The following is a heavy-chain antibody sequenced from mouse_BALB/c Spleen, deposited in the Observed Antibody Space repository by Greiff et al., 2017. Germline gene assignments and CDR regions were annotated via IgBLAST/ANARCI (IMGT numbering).Heavy chain of an antibody. D-gene: IGHD1-1*01. CDR2: ISSGGSYT. V-gene: IGHV5-6-4*01. CDR3: TRDPDYYGSSYDAMDY. Sequence: DVMLVESGGGLVKPGGSLKLSCAASGFTFSSYTMSWVRQTPEKRLEWVATISSGGSYTYYPDSVKGRFTISRDNAKNTLYLQMSSLKSEDTAMYYCTRDPDYYGSSYDAMDYWGQGTSVTVSS. CDR1: GFTFSSYT. J-gene: IGHJ4*01.